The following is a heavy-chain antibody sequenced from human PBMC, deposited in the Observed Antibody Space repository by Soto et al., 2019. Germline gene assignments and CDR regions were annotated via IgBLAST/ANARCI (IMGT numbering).Heavy chain of an antibody. J-gene: IGHJ4*02. Sequence: QVQLVESGGGVVQPGRSLRLSCAASGFTFSSYGMHWVRQAPGKGLEWVAVISYDGSNKYYADSVKGRFTISRDNSKNTRYLQMNSLRAEDTAVYYCAKDRAVVAAYFDYWGQGTLVTVSS. D-gene: IGHD2-15*01. CDR3: AKDRAVVAAYFDY. CDR1: GFTFSSYG. V-gene: IGHV3-30*18. CDR2: ISYDGSNK.